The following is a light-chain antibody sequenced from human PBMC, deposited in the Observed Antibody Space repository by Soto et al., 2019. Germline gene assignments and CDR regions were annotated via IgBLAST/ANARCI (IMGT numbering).Light chain of an antibody. CDR3: MQGTHWPLT. CDR1: QSLVYSEGNTY. J-gene: IGKJ4*01. CDR2: KVS. V-gene: IGKV2-30*01. Sequence: DVVMTQSPLSLPVTLGQPASISCRSSQSLVYSEGNTYLNWFQQRPGQSPRRLIYKVSNRDSGVPDRFSGSGSGTDFTLKISRVEAEDVGVYYCMQGTHWPLTVGGGTKVEIK.